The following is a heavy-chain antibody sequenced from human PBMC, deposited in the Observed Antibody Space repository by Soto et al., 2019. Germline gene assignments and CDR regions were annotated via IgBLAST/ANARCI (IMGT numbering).Heavy chain of an antibody. CDR1: GGTFSRYT. V-gene: IGHV1-69*02. CDR2: IIPILDIP. J-gene: IGHJ6*02. CDR3: AGHFAGVLVLGASPPGGDNYGWDV. D-gene: IGHD2-15*01. Sequence: QVQLVQSGAEVKKPGSSVKVSCKASGGTFSRYTFTWVRQAPGQGLEWMGRIIPILDIPNYAQNFQGRVTITADKSTSTASMELSSLTSADTVVYYCAGHFAGVLVLGASPPGGDNYGWDVWRQGTTVTVSS.